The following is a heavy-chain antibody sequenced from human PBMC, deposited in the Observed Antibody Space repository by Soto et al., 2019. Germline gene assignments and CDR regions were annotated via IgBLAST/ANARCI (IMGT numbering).Heavy chain of an antibody. J-gene: IGHJ6*02. CDR2: ISDDGDST. D-gene: IGHD2-2*01. Sequence: EVQLLESGGGLVQPGGSLRLSCGASGFTFSDNATTWVRQAPGKGLEWVSSISDDGDSTYYADSVKGRFAVSRDNSKNTLFLHMNSLGAEDTAVYYCAKSLSTAVNYGLDVWGQGTSVTVSS. CDR3: AKSLSTAVNYGLDV. V-gene: IGHV3-23*01. CDR1: GFTFSDNA.